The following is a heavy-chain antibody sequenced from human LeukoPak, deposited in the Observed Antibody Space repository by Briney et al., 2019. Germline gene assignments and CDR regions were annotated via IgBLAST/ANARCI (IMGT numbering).Heavy chain of an antibody. D-gene: IGHD6-6*01. CDR2: IYPGDSET. CDR3: ARRAADSSSLGY. Sequence: GGPLKISFKGSGYRFTNYWIGRVRTMPGTGLEWMGIIYPGDSETKYSPSFQGQVTISADKSINTAYLQWSSLKSSDTATYYCARRAADSSSLGYWGQGTLVTVSS. V-gene: IGHV5-51*01. J-gene: IGHJ4*02. CDR1: GYRFTNYW.